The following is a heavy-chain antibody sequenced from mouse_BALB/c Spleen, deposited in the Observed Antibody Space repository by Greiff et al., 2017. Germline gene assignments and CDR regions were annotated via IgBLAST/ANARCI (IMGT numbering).Heavy chain of an antibody. CDR1: GFSLTSYG. Sequence: VQGVESGPGLVQPSQSLSITCTVSGFSLTSYGVHWVRQSPGKGLEWLGVIWSGGSTDYNAAFISRLSISKDNSKSQVFFKMNSLQANDTAIYYCARSTYYGYDGTYYAMDYWGQGTSVTVSS. J-gene: IGHJ4*01. CDR3: ARSTYYGYDGTYYAMDY. D-gene: IGHD2-9*01. CDR2: IWSGGST. V-gene: IGHV2-2*02.